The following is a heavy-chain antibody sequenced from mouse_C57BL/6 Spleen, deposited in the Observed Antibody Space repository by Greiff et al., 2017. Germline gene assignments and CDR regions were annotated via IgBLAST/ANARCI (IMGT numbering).Heavy chain of an antibody. CDR1: GYTFTSYW. J-gene: IGHJ4*01. CDR2: IDPSDSYP. CDR3: ASGRPYYAMGY. Sequence: QVQLQQPGAELVKPGASVKLSCKASGYTFTSYWMQWVKQRPGQGLEWIGEIDPSDSYPTYNQKFTGKATFTVDTSSRTASMQLSILTSEDSAVYYCASGRPYYAMGYWGQGTSGTVSS. V-gene: IGHV1-50*01.